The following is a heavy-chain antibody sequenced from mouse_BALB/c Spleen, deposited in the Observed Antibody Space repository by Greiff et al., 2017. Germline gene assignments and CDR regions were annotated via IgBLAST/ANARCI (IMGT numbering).Heavy chain of an antibody. J-gene: IGHJ4*01. CDR3: ARRWDYDVGGYAMDY. D-gene: IGHD2-4*01. CDR1: GYAFTNYL. V-gene: IGHV1-54*03. Sequence: QVQLQQSGAELVRPGTSVKVSCKASGYAFTNYLIEWVKQRPGQGLEWIGVINPGSGGTNYNEKFKGKATLTADKSSSTAYMQLSSLTSDDSAVYVWARRWDYDVGGYAMDYWGQGTSVTVSS. CDR2: INPGSGGT.